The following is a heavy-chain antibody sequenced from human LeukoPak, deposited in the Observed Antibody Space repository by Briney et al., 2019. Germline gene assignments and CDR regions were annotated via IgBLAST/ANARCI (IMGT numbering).Heavy chain of an antibody. CDR1: GGSISSSSYY. V-gene: IGHV4-39*07. CDR3: AREEGP. J-gene: IGHJ5*02. Sequence: SETLSLTCTVSGGSISSSSYYWGWIRQPPGKGLGWIGSIYYSGSTYYNPSLESRVTISVDTSKNQFSLKLSSVTAADTAVYYCAREEGPWGQGTLVTVSS. CDR2: IYYSGST.